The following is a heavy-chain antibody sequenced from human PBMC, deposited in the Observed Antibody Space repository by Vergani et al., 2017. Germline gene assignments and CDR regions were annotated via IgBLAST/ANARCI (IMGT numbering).Heavy chain of an antibody. CDR1: GGSFSGYY. CDR2: INHSGST. CDR3: ARSFALNDFWSGYYTLVWFDP. J-gene: IGHJ5*02. D-gene: IGHD3-3*01. Sequence: QVQLQQWGAGLLKPSEPLSLTCAVYGGSFSGYYWSWIRQPPGKGLEWIGEINHSGSTNYNPSLKSRVTISVDTSKNQFSLKLSSVTAADTAVYYCARSFALNDFWSGYYTLVWFDPWGQGTLVTVSS. V-gene: IGHV4-34*01.